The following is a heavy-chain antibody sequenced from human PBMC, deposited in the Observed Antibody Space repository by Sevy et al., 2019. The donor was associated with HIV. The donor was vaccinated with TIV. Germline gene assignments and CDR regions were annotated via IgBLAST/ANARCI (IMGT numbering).Heavy chain of an antibody. CDR1: GFTFSNYG. Sequence: GGSLRLSCASSGFTFSNYGMHWVRQAPCKGLEWVAFIRYDGSNKYYSDSVKGRFTISRDNSKNTLYLQMNSLRPEDTAVYFCAKDRKVLLVVYAIPFDAIDIWGQGTLVTVSS. J-gene: IGHJ3*02. D-gene: IGHD2-8*02. CDR2: IRYDGSNK. V-gene: IGHV3-30*02. CDR3: AKDRKVLLVVYAIPFDAIDI.